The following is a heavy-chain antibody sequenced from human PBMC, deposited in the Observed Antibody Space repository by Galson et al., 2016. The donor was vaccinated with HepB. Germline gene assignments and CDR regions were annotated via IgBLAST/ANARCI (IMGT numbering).Heavy chain of an antibody. CDR2: INGFSTYT. Sequence: SLRLSCAASGFTYSDYSMNWVRQAPGEGLEWVSSINGFSTYTKYADSVQGRFTISRDNAQNSLYLEMNSLRPEDTAVYFCARDSYTSGWYLAGYFDSWGQGTLVTVSS. D-gene: IGHD6-19*01. V-gene: IGHV3-21*01. J-gene: IGHJ4*02. CDR3: ARDSYTSGWYLAGYFDS. CDR1: GFTYSDYS.